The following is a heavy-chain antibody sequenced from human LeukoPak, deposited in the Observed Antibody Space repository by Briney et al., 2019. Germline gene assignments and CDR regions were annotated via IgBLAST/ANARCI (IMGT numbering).Heavy chain of an antibody. CDR2: IIPIFGTA. CDR1: GYTFTSYG. D-gene: IGHD6-13*01. J-gene: IGHJ4*02. CDR3: ARDSSSWYGPGSGHNE. V-gene: IGHV1-69*13. Sequence: GASVTVSCKASGYTFTSYGISWVRQAPGQGLEWMGGIIPIFGTANYAQKFQGRVTITADESTSTAYMELSSLRSEDTAVYYCARDSSSWYGPGSGHNEWGQGTLVTVSS.